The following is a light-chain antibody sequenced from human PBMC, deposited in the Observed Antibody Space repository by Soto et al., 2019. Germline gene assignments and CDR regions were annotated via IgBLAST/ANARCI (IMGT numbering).Light chain of an antibody. CDR1: SSNIGAGYD. Sequence: QSVLTQPPSVSGAPGQRVTISCTGSSSNIGAGYDVHWYQQLPGTAPKLLIYGDSNRPSGVPDRFSGSKSGTSTSLAITGLQAEDEADYYCQSYYNSLSGSLFGTGTKLTVL. CDR2: GDS. J-gene: IGLJ1*01. V-gene: IGLV1-40*01. CDR3: QSYYNSLSGSL.